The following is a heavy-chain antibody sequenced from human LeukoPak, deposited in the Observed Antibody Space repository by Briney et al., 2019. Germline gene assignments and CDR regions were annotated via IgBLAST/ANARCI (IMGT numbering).Heavy chain of an antibody. D-gene: IGHD3-16*01. CDR2: IYYSGST. Sequence: SETLSLTCTVSGGSISSYYWSWIRQPPGKGLEWIGYIYYSGSTNYNPSLKSRVTISVDTSKNQFSLKLSSVTAADTAVYYCARERPGGAFDIWGQGTMVTVSS. V-gene: IGHV4-59*01. CDR1: GGSISSYY. CDR3: ARERPGGAFDI. J-gene: IGHJ3*02.